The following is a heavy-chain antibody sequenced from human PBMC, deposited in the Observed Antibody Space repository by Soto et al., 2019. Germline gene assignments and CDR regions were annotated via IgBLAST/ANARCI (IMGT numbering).Heavy chain of an antibody. CDR2: ITGGVDNT. CDR3: AKGSKGFDY. D-gene: IGHD4-4*01. Sequence: EVQLLESGGGLVQPGGPLRLSCAASGFTFSSYAMTWVRQAPGKGLEWVSAITGGVDNTYYADSVKGRFTISRDNFKNTLYLQMNSLRDEDTAIYYCAKGSKGFDYWGQGTLVTVSS. V-gene: IGHV3-23*01. J-gene: IGHJ4*02. CDR1: GFTFSSYA.